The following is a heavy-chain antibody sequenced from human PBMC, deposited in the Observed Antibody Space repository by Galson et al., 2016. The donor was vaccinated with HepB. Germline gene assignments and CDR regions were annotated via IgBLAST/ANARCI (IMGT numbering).Heavy chain of an antibody. CDR2: ISSSSSYI. CDR1: GFTFSTFG. CDR3: ARAPYPAVTGNNWFDP. D-gene: IGHD2-21*02. Sequence: SLRLSCAASGFTFSTFGMNWVRQAPGKGLEWVSSISSSSSYIYYADSVKGRFTISRDNAKNSLYLQMNSLRADDTAVYFCARAPYPAVTGNNWFDPWGQGTLVTVSS. V-gene: IGHV3-21*01. J-gene: IGHJ5*02.